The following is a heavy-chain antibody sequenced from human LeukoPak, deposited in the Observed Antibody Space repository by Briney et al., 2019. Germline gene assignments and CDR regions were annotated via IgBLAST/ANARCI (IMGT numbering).Heavy chain of an antibody. J-gene: IGHJ3*02. D-gene: IGHD6-13*01. CDR1: GGTFSSYA. CDR3: ARRYSSSFGAFDI. V-gene: IGHV1-69*13. CDR2: IIPIFGTA. Sequence: SVKVSCKASGGTFSSYAISWVRQAPGQGLEWMGGIIPIFGTANYAQKFQGRVTITADESTSTAYMELSSLRSEDTAVYYCARRYSSSFGAFDIWGQGTMVTVSS.